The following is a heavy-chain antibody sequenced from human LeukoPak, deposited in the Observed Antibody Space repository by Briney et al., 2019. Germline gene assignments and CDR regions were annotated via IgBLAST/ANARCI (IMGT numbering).Heavy chain of an antibody. CDR2: ISAYNGNT. CDR1: GYTFTSYG. D-gene: IGHD6-19*01. CDR3: ARDNPIAVAYFDY. Sequence: GASVKLSCKASGYTFTSYGISWVRQAPGQGLEWMGCISAYNGNTNYAQKLQGRVTMTTDTSTSTVYMELRSLRSDDTAVYYCARDNPIAVAYFDYWGQGTLVTVSS. V-gene: IGHV1-18*01. J-gene: IGHJ4*02.